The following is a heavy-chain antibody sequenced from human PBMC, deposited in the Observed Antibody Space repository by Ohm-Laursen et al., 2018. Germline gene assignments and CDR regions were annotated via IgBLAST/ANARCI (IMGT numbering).Heavy chain of an antibody. D-gene: IGHD5-12*01. Sequence: SLRLSCAASGFTFSAYYMSWIRQAPGKGLEWISYINSISSTMYFADSVKGRFIISRDNAKNSLYLQMNSLRAEDTAVYYCAREGYDGYGLDPWGQGTLVTVSS. CDR3: AREGYDGYGLDP. CDR2: INSISSTM. V-gene: IGHV3-11*01. J-gene: IGHJ5*02. CDR1: GFTFSAYY.